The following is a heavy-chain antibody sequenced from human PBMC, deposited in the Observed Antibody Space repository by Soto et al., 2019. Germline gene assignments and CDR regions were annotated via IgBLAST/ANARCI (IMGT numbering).Heavy chain of an antibody. CDR2: IIPIFGTT. V-gene: IGHV1-69*05. J-gene: IGHJ6*02. Sequence: SVKVSCKASGGTLSSYAISWVRQAPGQGLEWMGGIIPIFGTTNYAQKFQGRVTIITDASTSTAYMELSSLRSEDTAVYYCARVNYYYGMDVWGQGTTVTVSS. CDR1: GGTLSSYA. CDR3: ARVNYYYGMDV.